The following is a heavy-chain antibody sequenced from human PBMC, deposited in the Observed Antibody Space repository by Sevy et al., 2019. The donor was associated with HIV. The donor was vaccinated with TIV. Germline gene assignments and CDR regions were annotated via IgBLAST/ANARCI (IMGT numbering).Heavy chain of an antibody. D-gene: IGHD3-10*01. V-gene: IGHV4-61*01. CDR1: GASVSSGSYY. CDR2: IYHSGSA. J-gene: IGHJ6*02. CDR3: VRERYFYGSGSPSGGMDV. Sequence: SETLSLTCNVSGASVSSGSYYWSWIRQSPEKGLEWIGYIYHSGSANYNPSLRSRVTLSVDTSKNQFPLKLSSVTAADAAVYYCVRERYFYGSGSPSGGMDVWGQGTTVTVSS.